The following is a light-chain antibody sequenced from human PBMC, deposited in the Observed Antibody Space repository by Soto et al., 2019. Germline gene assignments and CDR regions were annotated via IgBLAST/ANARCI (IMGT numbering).Light chain of an antibody. CDR3: QSYDSRLSVV. CDR1: SSNIGAGYD. V-gene: IGLV1-40*01. J-gene: IGLJ2*01. Sequence: QSVLTQPPSVSGAPGQRVTISCTGSSSNIGAGYDVHWYQQLPVTAPKLLIYGNSNRPSGVPDRFSGSKSGTSASLAITGRQAEDEADYYCQSYDSRLSVVFGGGTKLTVL. CDR2: GNS.